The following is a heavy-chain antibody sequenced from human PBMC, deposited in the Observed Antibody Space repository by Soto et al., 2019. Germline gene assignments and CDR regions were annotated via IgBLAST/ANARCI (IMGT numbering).Heavy chain of an antibody. V-gene: IGHV4-34*01. CDR2: INHSGST. CDR3: ARFPPGSFDY. CDR1: GGSFSGYY. J-gene: IGHJ4*02. Sequence: PSETLSLTCAVYGGSFSGYYWSWIRQPPGKGLEWIGEINHSGSTNYNPSLKSRVTISVDTSKNQFSLKLSSVTAADTAVYYCARFPPGSFDYWGQGTLVTVSS.